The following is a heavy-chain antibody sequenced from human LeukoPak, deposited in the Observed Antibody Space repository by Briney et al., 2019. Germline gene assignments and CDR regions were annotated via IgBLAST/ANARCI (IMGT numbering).Heavy chain of an antibody. CDR2: IYSGGST. Sequence: PGGSLRLSCAASGFTFSRYGMHWVRQAPGKGLEWVAVIYSGGSTYYADSVKGRFTISRDNSKNTLYLQMNSLRAEDTAVYYCARGSGYYGSGSHFDYWGQGTLVTVSS. V-gene: IGHV3-53*01. J-gene: IGHJ4*02. D-gene: IGHD3-10*01. CDR1: GFTFSRYG. CDR3: ARGSGYYGSGSHFDY.